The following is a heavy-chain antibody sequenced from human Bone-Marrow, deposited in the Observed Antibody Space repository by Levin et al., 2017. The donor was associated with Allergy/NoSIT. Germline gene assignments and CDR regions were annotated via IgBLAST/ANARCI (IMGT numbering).Heavy chain of an antibody. CDR3: ARERITGTTWGGIYGMDV. J-gene: IGHJ6*02. CDR1: GFTFYSYA. D-gene: IGHD1-7*01. CDR2: ISGSGGTT. Sequence: PGESLKISCSASGFTFYSYAMNWVRQAPGKGLEWVSSISGSGGTTYYADPVKGRFTISRDNSRNTLYLEMNILRAEDTAVYYCARERITGTTWGGIYGMDVWGQGTTVTVSS. V-gene: IGHV3-23*01.